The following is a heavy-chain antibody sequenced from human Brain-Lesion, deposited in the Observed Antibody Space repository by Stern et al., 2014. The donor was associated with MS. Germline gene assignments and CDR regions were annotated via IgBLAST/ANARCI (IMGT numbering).Heavy chain of an antibody. CDR1: GFTFNSYW. CDR2: IKEDGSEK. Sequence: EVQLVESGGGLVQPGGSLRLSCTASGFTFNSYWMSWVRQAPGKGLEWVANIKEDGSEKYYVESVKGRFPGPRDNRKDPMYLQKNSLRGGDPASYHCARIGYSSSWYSPVGFFQHWGQGTLVTVSS. V-gene: IGHV3-7*01. J-gene: IGHJ1*01. CDR3: ARIGYSSSWYSPVGFFQH. D-gene: IGHD6-13*01.